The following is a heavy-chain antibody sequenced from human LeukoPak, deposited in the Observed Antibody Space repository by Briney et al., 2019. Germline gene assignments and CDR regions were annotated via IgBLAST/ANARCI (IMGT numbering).Heavy chain of an antibody. CDR1: GGTFSSYA. D-gene: IGHD5-24*01. CDR3: ATKRADGYNFGYFDY. Sequence: SVKVSCKASGGTFSSYAISWVRQAPGQGLEWMGGIIPIFGTANYAQKFQGRVTITADESTSTAYMELSSLRSEDTAVYYCATKRADGYNFGYFDYWGQGTLVTVSS. V-gene: IGHV1-69*13. J-gene: IGHJ4*02. CDR2: IIPIFGTA.